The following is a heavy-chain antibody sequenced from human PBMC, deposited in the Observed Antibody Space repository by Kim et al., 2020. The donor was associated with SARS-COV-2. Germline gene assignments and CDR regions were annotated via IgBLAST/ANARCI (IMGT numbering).Heavy chain of an antibody. CDR2: ISGDGGST. CDR1: GFTFDDYA. CDR3: AKDISSIQLFSNYYYGMDV. Sequence: GGSLRLSCAASGFTFDDYAMHWVRQAPGKGLEWVSLISGDGGSTYYADSVKGRFTISRDNSKNSLYLQMNSLRTEDTALYYCAKDISSIQLFSNYYYGMDVWGQGTTVTVSS. D-gene: IGHD5-18*01. J-gene: IGHJ6*02. V-gene: IGHV3-43*02.